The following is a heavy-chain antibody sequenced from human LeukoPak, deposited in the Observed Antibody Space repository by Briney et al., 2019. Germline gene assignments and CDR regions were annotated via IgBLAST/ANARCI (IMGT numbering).Heavy chain of an antibody. V-gene: IGHV1-18*01. Sequence: ASVKVSCKASGYTFTSYGISWVRQAPGQGLEWMRWISAYNGNTNYAQKLQGRVTMTTDTSTSTAYMELRSLRSDDTAVYYCARVDGIAAASIFDYWGQGTLVTVSS. CDR2: ISAYNGNT. CDR3: ARVDGIAAASIFDY. J-gene: IGHJ4*02. CDR1: GYTFTSYG. D-gene: IGHD6-13*01.